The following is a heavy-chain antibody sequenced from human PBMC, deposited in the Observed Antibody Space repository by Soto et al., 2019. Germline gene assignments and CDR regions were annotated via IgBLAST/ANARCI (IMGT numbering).Heavy chain of an antibody. V-gene: IGHV3-33*01. CDR1: VFTFGTYA. J-gene: IGHJ4*01. CDR2: IYYDGSNR. D-gene: IGHD2-8*01. Sequence: QVQLVESGGGVVQPGGSLRLSCAESVFTFGTYAMHWVRHAPGKGLEWVAVIYYDGSNRYYGDAVKGRFTISRDNSKSTLYLQMSSLRAEDTAVYYCARAFCTNGVCYYCFDYWGHGTLVTVSS. CDR3: ARAFCTNGVCYYCFDY.